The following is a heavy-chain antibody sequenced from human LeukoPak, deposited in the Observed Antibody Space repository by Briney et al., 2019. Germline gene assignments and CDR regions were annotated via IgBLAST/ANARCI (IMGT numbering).Heavy chain of an antibody. J-gene: IGHJ5*02. V-gene: IGHV5-51*01. CDR2: IYCGDSDT. CDR3: ARHRSPHYYGSGENWFDP. D-gene: IGHD3-10*01. Sequence: GESLKISSKGSGYKFTSYWIGWVRQVPGEGLEWMGIIYCGDSDTRYSPSFQGQVTISADRSITTVYLQWSSLKASDTAIYYSARHRSPHYYGSGENWFDPWGQGTLVTVSS. CDR1: GYKFTSYW.